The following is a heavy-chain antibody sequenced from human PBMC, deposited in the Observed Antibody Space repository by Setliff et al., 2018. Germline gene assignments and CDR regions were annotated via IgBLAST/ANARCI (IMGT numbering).Heavy chain of an antibody. CDR3: AKDVSPPGTNGWHPDVLDI. D-gene: IGHD6-19*01. CDR2: MNPERDNT. CDR1: GYSFISYD. V-gene: IGHV1-8*01. Sequence: ASVKVSCKASGYSFISYDINWVRQAPGQGLEWMGWMNPERDNTGYAQKFQGRVTMTGHASINTAYMELTSLTSEDTAVYYCAKDVSPPGTNGWHPDVLDIWGQGTMVTVSS. J-gene: IGHJ3*02.